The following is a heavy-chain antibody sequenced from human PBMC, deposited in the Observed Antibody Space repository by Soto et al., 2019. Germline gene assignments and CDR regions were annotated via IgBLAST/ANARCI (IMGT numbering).Heavy chain of an antibody. CDR2: IYYSGST. V-gene: IGHV4-31*03. Sequence: PSETLSLTCTVSGGSISSGGYYWSWIRQHPGKGLEWIGYIYYSGSTYYNPSLKSRVTISVDTSKNQFSLKLSSVTAADTAVFYCARDELVVVPAASTYYYYGMDVWGQGTTVTVSS. J-gene: IGHJ6*02. CDR1: GGSISSGGYY. D-gene: IGHD2-2*01. CDR3: ARDELVVVPAASTYYYYGMDV.